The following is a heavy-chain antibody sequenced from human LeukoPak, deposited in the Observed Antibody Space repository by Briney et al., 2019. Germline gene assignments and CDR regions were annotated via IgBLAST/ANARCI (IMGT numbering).Heavy chain of an antibody. CDR3: ARRAADSRNYYYADY. V-gene: IGHV4-59*08. Sequence: PSETLSLTCTLSGCSISSYYWSSIRQTPQRRLERVAYIYYSGSTNYNPSLKSRVTISVDTSKNQFSLKLSSVTAADTAVYYCARRAADSRNYYYADYWGQGTLVTVSS. CDR1: GCSISSYY. D-gene: IGHD3-22*01. J-gene: IGHJ4*02. CDR2: IYYSGST.